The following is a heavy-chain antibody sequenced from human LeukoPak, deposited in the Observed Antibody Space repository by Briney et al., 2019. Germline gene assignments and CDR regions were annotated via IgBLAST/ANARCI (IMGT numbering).Heavy chain of an antibody. CDR1: GFTFSSYA. Sequence: GGSLILSCAASGFTFSSYAMSWVRQAPGKGLEWVSAISGSGGSTFYAVSVKGRFTISRDNSKNTLYLQMNSLRAEGTAVYYCAKGPVRVVAATPLWFDPWGQGTLVTVSS. V-gene: IGHV3-23*01. D-gene: IGHD2-15*01. CDR2: ISGSGGST. J-gene: IGHJ5*02. CDR3: AKGPVRVVAATPLWFDP.